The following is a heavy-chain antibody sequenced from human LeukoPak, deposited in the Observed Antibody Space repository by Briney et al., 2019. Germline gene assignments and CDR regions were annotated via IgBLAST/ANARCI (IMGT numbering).Heavy chain of an antibody. CDR3: ARGVVRGPKLYYFDY. CDR2: IIPIFGTA. Sequence: SVKVSCKASGGTFSSYAISWVRQAPGQGLEWMGGIIPIFGTANYAQKFQGRVTITADESTSTAHMELSSLRSEDTAVYYCARGVVRGPKLYYFDYWGQGTLVTVSS. D-gene: IGHD3-10*01. J-gene: IGHJ4*02. CDR1: GGTFSSYA. V-gene: IGHV1-69*13.